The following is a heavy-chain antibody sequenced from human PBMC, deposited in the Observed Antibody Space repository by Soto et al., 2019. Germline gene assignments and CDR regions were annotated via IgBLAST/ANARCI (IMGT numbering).Heavy chain of an antibody. CDR3: ARAKKGREWQQPYYFDY. Sequence: ASETLSLTCAVYGGSFSGYYWSWIRQPPGKGLEWIGEINHSGSTNYNPSLKSRVTISVDTSKNQFSLKLSSVTAADTAVYYCARAKKGREWQQPYYFDYWGQGTLVTVSS. CDR2: INHSGST. CDR1: GGSFSGYY. D-gene: IGHD6-13*01. V-gene: IGHV4-34*01. J-gene: IGHJ4*02.